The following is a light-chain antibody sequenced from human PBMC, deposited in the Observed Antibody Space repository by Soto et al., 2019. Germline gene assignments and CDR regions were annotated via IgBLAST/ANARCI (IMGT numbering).Light chain of an antibody. CDR2: GAS. V-gene: IGKV1-8*01. CDR1: QGINSY. J-gene: IGKJ1*01. CDR3: QQCYSPPLP. Sequence: IRMTQSPSSLSASTGDRVTITCRASQGINSYLAWYQQKPGKAPKLLIFGASTLQSGVPSRFSGSGSGTEFTLTISSLQSEDFATYYCQQCYSPPLPFGQGTKVEIK.